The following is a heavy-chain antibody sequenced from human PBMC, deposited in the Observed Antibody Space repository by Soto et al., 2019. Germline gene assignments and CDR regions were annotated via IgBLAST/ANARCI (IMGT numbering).Heavy chain of an antibody. CDR1: GFSLTTSGVG. CDR3: AHRLRWLANFDY. J-gene: IGHJ4*02. Sequence: SGPSGEPTQTLTLTCTFSGFSLTTSGVGVGWIRQPPGKALEWLALIYWNDEKRYSPSLKSRLTITKDTSRNQVVLTMTNMDPMDTATYYCAHRLRWLANFDYWGQGTLVTVSS. D-gene: IGHD6-19*01. CDR2: IYWNDEK. V-gene: IGHV2-5*01.